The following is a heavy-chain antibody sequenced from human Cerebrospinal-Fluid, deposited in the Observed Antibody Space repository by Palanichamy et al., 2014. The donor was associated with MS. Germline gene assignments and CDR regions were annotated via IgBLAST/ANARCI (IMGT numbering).Heavy chain of an antibody. CDR3: ARVHRGWTGYFGVRREPSHYGLDV. CDR1: GGSISGGGYS. J-gene: IGHJ6*02. V-gene: IGHV4-30-4*07. CDR2: IFDNGNT. D-gene: IGHD3/OR15-3a*01. Sequence: QVKLQQSGPGPVKPSQTLSLTCAVSGGSISGGGYSWSWIRQPPGKGLEWIGYIFDNGNTYYNLSLKSRVTISIDTSKNQFSLKLSSVTAADTAVYYCARVHRGWTGYFGVRREPSHYGLDVWGQGTTVTVSS.